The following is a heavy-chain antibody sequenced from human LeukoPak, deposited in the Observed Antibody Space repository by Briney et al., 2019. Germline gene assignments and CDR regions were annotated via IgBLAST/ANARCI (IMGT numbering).Heavy chain of an antibody. CDR3: ARLSGCFRRPF. CDR1: GFSFSSFS. D-gene: IGHD3-10*01. J-gene: IGHJ4*02. V-gene: IGHV3-48*01. CDR2: ISSSSGTI. Sequence: GGSLRLSCAVSGFSFSSFSRNWVRQAPGKGLQWLSYISSSSGTIYYADSVKGRLTISRDNVKNSVYLQMNSLRAEDTAVYYCARLSGCFRRPFWGQGTLITVSS.